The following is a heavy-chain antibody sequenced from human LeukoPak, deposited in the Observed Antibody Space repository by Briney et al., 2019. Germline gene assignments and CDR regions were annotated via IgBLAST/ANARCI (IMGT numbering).Heavy chain of an antibody. J-gene: IGHJ4*02. Sequence: SETLSLTCTVSGGSIISYHWSWIRQSPGKGLEWIGYINYSGTTNYNPSLKSRATMSVDTSKKQFSLRLISVTAADTAVYYCVSGRWSGYYFDTWGQGTRVTVSS. CDR2: INYSGTT. CDR3: VSGRWSGYYFDT. V-gene: IGHV4-59*01. D-gene: IGHD3-3*01. CDR1: GGSIISYH.